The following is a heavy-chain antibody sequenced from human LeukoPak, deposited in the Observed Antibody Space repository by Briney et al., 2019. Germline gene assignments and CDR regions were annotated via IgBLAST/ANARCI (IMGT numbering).Heavy chain of an antibody. CDR2: IYTSGST. V-gene: IGHV4-61*02. Sequence: SETLSLTCTVSGGSISSGSYYWSWIRQPAGKGLEWIGRIYTSGSTNYNPSLKSRVTISVDTSKNQFSLKLSSVTAADTAVYYCAVAGYSSGWYYFDYWGQGTLVTVSS. CDR1: GGSISSGSYY. J-gene: IGHJ4*02. D-gene: IGHD6-19*01. CDR3: AVAGYSSGWYYFDY.